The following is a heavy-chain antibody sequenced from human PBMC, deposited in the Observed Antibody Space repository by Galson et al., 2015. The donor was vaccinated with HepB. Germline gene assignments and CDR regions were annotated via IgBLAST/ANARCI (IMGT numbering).Heavy chain of an antibody. J-gene: IGHJ4*02. CDR3: ARDEIAVAGDFDY. CDR1: GFTFSSYC. V-gene: IGHV3-48*02. CDR2: ISSSSSTI. Sequence: SLRLSCAASGFTFSSYCMNWVRQAPGKGLEWVSYISSSSSTIYYADSVKGRFTISRDNAKNSLYLQMNSLRDEDTAVYYCARDEIAVAGDFDYWGQGTLVTVSS. D-gene: IGHD6-19*01.